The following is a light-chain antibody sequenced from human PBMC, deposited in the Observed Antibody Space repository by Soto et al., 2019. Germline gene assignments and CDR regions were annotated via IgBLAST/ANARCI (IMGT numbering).Light chain of an antibody. CDR2: DTS. V-gene: IGLV7-46*01. CDR3: LLSYNAARV. Sequence: QTVVTQEPSLTVSPGGTVTRTCGSSTGAVTSNHKPYWFQQKAGQAPRTLIYDTSNKHSWTPARFSGSLLGDKAALTLSGAQPEDDAQYYCLLSYNAARVFGGGTKLTVL. CDR1: TGAVTSNHK. J-gene: IGLJ2*01.